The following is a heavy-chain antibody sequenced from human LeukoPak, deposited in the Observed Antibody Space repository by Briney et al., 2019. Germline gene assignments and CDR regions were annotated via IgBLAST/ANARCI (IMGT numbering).Heavy chain of an antibody. J-gene: IGHJ5*02. D-gene: IGHD6-13*01. CDR2: IKSITDGGTT. V-gene: IGHV3-15*01. CDR3: TAEAPAGYNWFDP. Sequence: PGGSLRLSCAVSGFTFNNAWMSWVRQAPGKGLEWVGRIKSITDGGTTDYAAPVKGRFTISRDDSKNMLYLQMNSLKSEDTGVYYCTAEAPAGYNWFDPWGQGTLVTVSS. CDR1: GFTFNNAW.